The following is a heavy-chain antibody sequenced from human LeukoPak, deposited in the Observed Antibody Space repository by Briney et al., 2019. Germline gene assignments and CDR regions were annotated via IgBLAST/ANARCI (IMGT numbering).Heavy chain of an antibody. CDR1: GGSFSGYY. V-gene: IGHV4-34*01. CDR2: INHSGST. J-gene: IGHJ3*02. Sequence: PSETLSLTCAVYGGSFSGYYWSWIRQPPGKGLEWIGEINHSGSTNYNPSLKNRVTISVDTSKNQFSLKLSSVTAADTAVYYCAREYYYDSSVLWIWGQGTMVTVSS. CDR3: AREYYYDSSVLWI. D-gene: IGHD3-22*01.